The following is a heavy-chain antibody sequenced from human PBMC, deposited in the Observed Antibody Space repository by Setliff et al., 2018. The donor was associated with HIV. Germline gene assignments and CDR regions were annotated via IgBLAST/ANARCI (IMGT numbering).Heavy chain of an antibody. J-gene: IGHJ3*02. V-gene: IGHV4-34*01. CDR3: ARAGNYGAFDGFDI. CDR1: DGSRSGIH. Sequence: SETLSLTCAVFDGSRSGIHWSWIRQPPGKGLEWIAEINFGGGTNHDPSLKSRVTISVDTSKSHVSLMLRSVTAADTAVYYCARAGNYGAFDGFDIWGQGTMVTVSS. D-gene: IGHD1-7*01. CDR2: INFGGGT.